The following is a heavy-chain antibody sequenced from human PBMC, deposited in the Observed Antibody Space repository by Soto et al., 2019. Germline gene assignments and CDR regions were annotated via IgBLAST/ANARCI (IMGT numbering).Heavy chain of an antibody. CDR3: ARVTHDILTGRRYSDYYYGMDV. CDR2: IIPILGIA. V-gene: IGHV1-69*02. CDR1: GGTFSSYT. Sequence: QVQLVQSGAEVKKPGSSVKVSCKASGGTFSSYTISWVRQAPGQGLEWMGRIIPILGIANYAQKFQGRVTITADKSTSTAYMELSSLRSEDTAVYYCARVTHDILTGRRYSDYYYGMDVWGQGTTVTVSS. D-gene: IGHD3-9*01. J-gene: IGHJ6*02.